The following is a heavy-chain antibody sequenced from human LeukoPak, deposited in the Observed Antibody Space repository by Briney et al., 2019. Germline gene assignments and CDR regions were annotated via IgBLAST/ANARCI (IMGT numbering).Heavy chain of an antibody. CDR1: GFTFSSYW. CDR3: AKSLGKGVEYSSSLYFDY. D-gene: IGHD6-6*01. CDR2: IKQDGSEK. Sequence: PGGSLRLSCAASGFTFSSYWMSWVRQAPGKGLEWVANIKQDGSEKYYVDSVKGRFTISRDNAKNSLYLQMNSLRAEDTAVYYCAKSLGKGVEYSSSLYFDYWGQGTLVTVSS. V-gene: IGHV3-7*01. J-gene: IGHJ4*02.